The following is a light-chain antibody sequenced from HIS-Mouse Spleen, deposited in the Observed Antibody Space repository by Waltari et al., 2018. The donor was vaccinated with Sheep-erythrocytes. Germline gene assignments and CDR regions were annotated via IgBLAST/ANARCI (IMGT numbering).Light chain of an antibody. CDR2: EDS. V-gene: IGLV3-10*01. Sequence: SYELTPPPSVSVSPGQTARITCSGPAFPKNYSYWYQQKSGQAPVLVIYEDSKRPSGIPERFSGSSSGTMATLTISGAQVEDEADYYCYSTDSSGNHSNWVFGGGTKLTVL. CDR3: YSTDSSGNHSNWV. CDR1: AFPKNY. J-gene: IGLJ3*02.